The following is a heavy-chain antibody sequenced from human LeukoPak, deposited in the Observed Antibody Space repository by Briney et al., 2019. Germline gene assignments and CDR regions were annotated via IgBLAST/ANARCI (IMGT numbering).Heavy chain of an antibody. Sequence: SVKVSCKASGGTFSSYTITWVRQAPGQGLEWMGRIIPILGIANYAQKFQGRVTITADKSTSTAYTELSSLRSEDTAVYYCARDLGVFHYYDSSGYYAAAFDIWGQGTMVTVSS. CDR1: GGTFSSYT. J-gene: IGHJ3*02. D-gene: IGHD3-22*01. V-gene: IGHV1-69*04. CDR3: ARDLGVFHYYDSSGYYAAAFDI. CDR2: IIPILGIA.